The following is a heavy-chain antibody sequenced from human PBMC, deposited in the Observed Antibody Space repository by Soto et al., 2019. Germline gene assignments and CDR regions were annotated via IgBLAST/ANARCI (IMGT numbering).Heavy chain of an antibody. D-gene: IGHD3-3*01. CDR1: GYTFTSYG. CDR3: ARGRITIFGVVTTFDY. CDR2: ISAYNGST. J-gene: IGHJ4*02. Sequence: ASVKVSCKASGYTFTSYGISWVRQAPGQGLEWMGWISAYNGSTNYAQKLQGRVTMTTDTSTSTAYMELRSLRSDDTAVYYCARGRITIFGVVTTFDYWGQGTLVTVSS. V-gene: IGHV1-18*01.